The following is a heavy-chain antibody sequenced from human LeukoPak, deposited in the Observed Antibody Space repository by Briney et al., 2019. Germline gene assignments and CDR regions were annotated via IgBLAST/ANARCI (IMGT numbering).Heavy chain of an antibody. V-gene: IGHV3-23*01. Sequence: GGSLRLSCTASGFTFSTYAMSWVRQAPGKGLEWVSTFSSSGDRTYYADSVKGRFTISRDNSKHTLYLQMNSLRAEDTAVHYCAKDPHNWGFYFASWGQGTLVTVSS. D-gene: IGHD7-27*01. CDR1: GFTFSTYA. CDR2: FSSSGDRT. J-gene: IGHJ4*02. CDR3: AKDPHNWGFYFAS.